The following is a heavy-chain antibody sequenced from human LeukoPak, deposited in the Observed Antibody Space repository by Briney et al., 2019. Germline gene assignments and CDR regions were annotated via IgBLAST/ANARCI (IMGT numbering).Heavy chain of an antibody. CDR1: GFTLGDYA. J-gene: IGHJ4*02. V-gene: IGHV3-49*04. CDR2: IRSKAYGGTT. Sequence: GGSLRLSCTASGFTLGDYAMSWVRQAPGKGLEWVGFIRSKAYGGTTEYAASVKGRFTISRDDSKSIAYLQMNSLKTEDTAVYYCTRGKYYDFWSGYYPDYWGQGTLVTVSS. D-gene: IGHD3-3*01. CDR3: TRGKYYDFWSGYYPDY.